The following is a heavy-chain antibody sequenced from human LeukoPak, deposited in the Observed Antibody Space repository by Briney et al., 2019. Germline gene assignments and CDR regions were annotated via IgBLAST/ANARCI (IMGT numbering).Heavy chain of an antibody. CDR1: GGTFSSYA. D-gene: IGHD5-12*01. J-gene: IGHJ4*02. V-gene: IGHV1-69*04. CDR3: ARDRGSVGTFDY. CDR2: IIPILGIA. Sequence: ASVKVSCKASGGTFSSYAISWVRQAPGQGLEWMGRIIPILGIANYAQKFQGRVTITADKSTSTAYMELSSLRSEDTAMYYCARDRGSVGTFDYWGQGTLVTVSS.